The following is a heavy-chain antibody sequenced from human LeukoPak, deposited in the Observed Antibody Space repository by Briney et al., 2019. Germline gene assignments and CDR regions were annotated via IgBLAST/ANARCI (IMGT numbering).Heavy chain of an antibody. V-gene: IGHV3-30*04. CDR1: GFTFSHYA. Sequence: GGSLRLSCAASGFTFSHYAMHWVRQAPGKGLEWVAVISNVETNTYYADSVKGRFTISRDNSKNTLYLQLNSLRAEDTPVYYCARDSTYYYASGSSGPHYFDYWGQGTLVTVSS. CDR2: ISNVETNT. J-gene: IGHJ4*02. D-gene: IGHD3-10*01. CDR3: ARDSTYYYASGSSGPHYFDY.